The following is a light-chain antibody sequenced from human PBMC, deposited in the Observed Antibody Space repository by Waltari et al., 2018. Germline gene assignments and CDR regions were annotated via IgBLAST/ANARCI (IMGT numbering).Light chain of an antibody. J-gene: IGLJ3*02. V-gene: IGLV3-19*01. CDR3: LSRDSSSTRL. CDR2: GQD. Sequence: SSELTQDPAVSVALGQTVTNPCQGHSPPSHSSSWDQQRPGPAPSLVLYGQDNRPSGIPDRFSGSTSGDTATLTITGAQAEDEADYYCLSRDSSSTRLFGGGTRLTV. CDR1: SPPSHS.